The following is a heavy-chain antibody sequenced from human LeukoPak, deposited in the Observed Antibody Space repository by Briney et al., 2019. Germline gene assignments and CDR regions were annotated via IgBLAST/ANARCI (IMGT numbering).Heavy chain of an antibody. Sequence: SETLSLTCTVFGSSISHYYWSWIRQSAGRGLEWIGRMYVSGNTNYNPSLKSRVTLSLETSKNQFSLRLNSVTAADTAVYYCARDTAGGSYYNVFDLWGRGTLVVVSS. CDR1: GSSISHYY. V-gene: IGHV4-4*07. CDR3: ARDTAGGSYYNVFDL. D-gene: IGHD1-26*01. CDR2: MYVSGNT. J-gene: IGHJ4*02.